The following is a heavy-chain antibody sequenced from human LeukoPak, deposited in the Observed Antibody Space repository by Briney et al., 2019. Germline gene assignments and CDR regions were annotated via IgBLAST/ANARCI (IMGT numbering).Heavy chain of an antibody. Sequence: PSETLSLTCTVSGGSISSYYWSWIRQPPGKGLEWIGYIYHSGSTYYNPSLKSRVTISVDRSKNQFSLKLSSVTAADTAVYYCARALGIVEAFDIWGQGTMVTVSS. CDR3: ARALGIVEAFDI. V-gene: IGHV4-59*12. CDR1: GGSISSYY. CDR2: IYHSGST. J-gene: IGHJ3*02. D-gene: IGHD7-27*01.